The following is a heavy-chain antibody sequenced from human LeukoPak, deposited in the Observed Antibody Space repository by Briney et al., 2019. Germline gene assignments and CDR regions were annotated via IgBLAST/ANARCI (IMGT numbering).Heavy chain of an antibody. CDR2: IYYSGST. Sequence: SETLSLTCTVSGGSISSGDYYWSWIRQPPGKGLEWIGYIYYSGSTYYNPSLKSRVTISVDTSKNQFSLKLSSVTAADTAVYYCARGVPRYCSSTSCTPNPYYYYYMDVWGKGTTVTVSS. CDR1: GGSISSGDYY. J-gene: IGHJ6*03. V-gene: IGHV4-30-4*08. D-gene: IGHD2-2*01. CDR3: ARGVPRYCSSTSCTPNPYYYYYMDV.